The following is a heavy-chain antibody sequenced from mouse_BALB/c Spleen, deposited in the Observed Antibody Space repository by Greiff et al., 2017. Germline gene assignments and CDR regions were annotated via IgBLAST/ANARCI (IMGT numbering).Heavy chain of an antibody. J-gene: IGHJ4*01. CDR1: GSTFSSFG. Sequence: EVNLVESGGGLVQPGGSRKLSCAASGSTFSSFGMHWVRQAPEKGLEWVAYISSGSSTIYYADTVKGRFTISRDNPKNTLFLQMTSLRSEDTAMYYCARSYDYDGNYYAMDYWGQGTSVTVSS. D-gene: IGHD2-4*01. CDR3: ARSYDYDGNYYAMDY. CDR2: ISSGSSTI. V-gene: IGHV5-17*02.